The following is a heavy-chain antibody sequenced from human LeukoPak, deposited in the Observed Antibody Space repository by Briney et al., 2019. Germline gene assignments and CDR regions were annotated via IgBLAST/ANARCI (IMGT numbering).Heavy chain of an antibody. Sequence: SETLSLTCTVSGNSISSGDNYWSWIRQPAGKGLEWIGRIYTSGSTYYNPSLRSRAAISVDTSRNQFSLRLRSMTAADTAVYYCARVPGVFYDTLTGYGSGWFDPWGQGTLVTVPS. CDR2: IYTSGST. CDR3: ARVPGVFYDTLTGYGSGWFDP. CDR1: GNSISSGDNY. V-gene: IGHV4-61*02. J-gene: IGHJ5*02. D-gene: IGHD3-9*01.